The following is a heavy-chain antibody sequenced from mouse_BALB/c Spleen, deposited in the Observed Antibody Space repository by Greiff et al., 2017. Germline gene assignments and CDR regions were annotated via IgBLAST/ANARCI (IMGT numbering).Heavy chain of an antibody. Sequence: QVQLKQSGPGLVAPSQSLSITCTVSGFSLTSYGVHWVRQPPGKGLEWLGVIWAGGSTNYNSALMSRLSISKDNSKSQVFLKMNSLQTDDTAMYYCARDGDYYYGSYYYAMDYWGQGTSVTVSS. CDR3: ARDGDYYYGSYYYAMDY. D-gene: IGHD1-1*01. CDR1: GFSLTSYG. V-gene: IGHV2-9*02. J-gene: IGHJ4*01. CDR2: IWAGGST.